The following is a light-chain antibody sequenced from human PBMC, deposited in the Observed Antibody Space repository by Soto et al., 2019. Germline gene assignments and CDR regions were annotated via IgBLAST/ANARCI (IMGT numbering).Light chain of an antibody. V-gene: IGKV3-15*01. CDR1: QRVSSN. J-gene: IGKJ4*01. CDR3: QQYNNWPPLT. Sequence: EIVITQSPATLSVSPGERATLSCSASQRVSSNLAWYQQKPGQAPRLLIYGASTRATGIPARFSGSGSGTEFTLTISSLQSEDFAVYYCQQYNNWPPLTFGGGTKVDIK. CDR2: GAS.